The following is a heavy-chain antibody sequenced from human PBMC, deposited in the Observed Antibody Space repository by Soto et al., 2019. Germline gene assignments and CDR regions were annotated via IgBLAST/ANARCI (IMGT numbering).Heavy chain of an antibody. CDR3: AKKVTIYAVDPADY. V-gene: IGHV3-23*01. D-gene: IGHD3-3*01. CDR2: ISGSGDAT. CDR1: GFPFSDFG. J-gene: IGHJ4*02. Sequence: WVSLRLSCAASGFPFSDFGMSWVRQAPGKGLEWVSVISGSGDATYYAASVKGRFTLSRDNSKNTLYLQMNSLTVADTAVYYCAKKVTIYAVDPADYWGQGTQVTVSS.